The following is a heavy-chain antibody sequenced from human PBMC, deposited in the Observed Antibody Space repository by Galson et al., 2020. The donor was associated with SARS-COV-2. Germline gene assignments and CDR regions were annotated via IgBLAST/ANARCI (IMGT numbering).Heavy chain of an antibody. J-gene: IGHJ6*02. CDR3: ARGRIAVACLGVYYYYGMDV. CDR1: GGSFSGYY. Sequence: SQTLSLTCAVYGGSFSGYYWSWIRQPPRKGLEWIGEINHSGRTNYNPSLKSRVTISVDTSKNQFSLKLSSVTAADTAVYYCARGRIAVACLGVYYYYGMDVWGQGTTVTVSS. V-gene: IGHV4-34*01. CDR2: INHSGRT. D-gene: IGHD6-19*01.